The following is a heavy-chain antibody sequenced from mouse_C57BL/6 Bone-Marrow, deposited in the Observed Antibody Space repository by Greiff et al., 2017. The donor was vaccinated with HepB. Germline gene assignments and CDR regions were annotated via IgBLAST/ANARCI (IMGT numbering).Heavy chain of an antibody. J-gene: IGHJ2*01. V-gene: IGHV3-6*01. CDR3: ARKGVYGNYFDY. CDR1: GYSITSGYY. CDR2: ISYDGSN. D-gene: IGHD2-1*01. Sequence: EVKLVESGPGLVKPSQSLSLTCSVTGYSITSGYYWNWIRQFPGNKLEWMGYISYDGSNNYNPSLKNRISITRDTSKNQFFLKLNSVTTEDTATYYCARKGVYGNYFDYWGQGTTLTVSS.